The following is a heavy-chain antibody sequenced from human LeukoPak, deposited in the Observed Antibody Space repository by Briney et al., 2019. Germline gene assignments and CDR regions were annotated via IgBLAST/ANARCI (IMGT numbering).Heavy chain of an antibody. Sequence: ASVKVSCKPSGYTFTDYYIHWVRQAPGQGPEWMGWINPNSGGSNSAQKFQGRVTMTWDTSISTAYMELSSLRSEDTAVYYCARDLGIAAAGFDAFDIWGQGTMVTVSS. CDR3: ARDLGIAAAGFDAFDI. CDR2: INPNSGGS. D-gene: IGHD6-13*01. CDR1: GYTFTDYY. V-gene: IGHV1-2*02. J-gene: IGHJ3*02.